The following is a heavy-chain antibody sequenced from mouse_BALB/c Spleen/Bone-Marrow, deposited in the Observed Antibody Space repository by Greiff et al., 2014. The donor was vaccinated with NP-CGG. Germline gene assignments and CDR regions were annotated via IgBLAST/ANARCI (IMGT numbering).Heavy chain of an antibody. Sequence: ESGPELVKPGASVKMSCKASGYTFTDYVISWVKQRTGQGLEWIGEIYPGSGSTYYNEKFKGKATLTADKSSNTAYMQLSILTSEDSAVYFCARYYDYDWYFDVWGAGTTVTVSS. V-gene: IGHV1-77*01. D-gene: IGHD2-4*01. CDR1: GYTFTDYV. CDR2: IYPGSGST. J-gene: IGHJ1*01. CDR3: ARYYDYDWYFDV.